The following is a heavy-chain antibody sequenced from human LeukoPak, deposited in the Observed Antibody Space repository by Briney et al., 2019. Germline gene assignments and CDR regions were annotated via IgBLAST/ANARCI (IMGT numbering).Heavy chain of an antibody. J-gene: IGHJ3*02. Sequence: GRSLRLSCAASGFTFSSYGMHWVRQAPGKGLEWVAVIWYDGSDKYCADSVKGRFTISRDNSKNTLYLQMNSLRAEDTAVYYCARDPDDYGGAFDIWGQGTMVTVSS. V-gene: IGHV3-33*01. CDR2: IWYDGSDK. CDR3: ARDPDDYGGAFDI. CDR1: GFTFSSYG. D-gene: IGHD4-23*01.